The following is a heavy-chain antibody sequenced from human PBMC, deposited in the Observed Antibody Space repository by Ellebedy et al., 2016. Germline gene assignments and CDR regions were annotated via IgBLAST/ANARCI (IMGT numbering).Heavy chain of an antibody. CDR2: IIPILGIA. J-gene: IGHJ4*02. Sequence: ASVKVSCKASGGTFSSYAISWVRQAPGQGLEWMGRIIPILGIANYAQKFQGRVTITADKSTSTAYMELSSLRSEDTAVYYCARDKDIQLWAHFDYWGQGTLVTVSS. D-gene: IGHD5-18*01. CDR3: ARDKDIQLWAHFDY. CDR1: GGTFSSYA. V-gene: IGHV1-69*04.